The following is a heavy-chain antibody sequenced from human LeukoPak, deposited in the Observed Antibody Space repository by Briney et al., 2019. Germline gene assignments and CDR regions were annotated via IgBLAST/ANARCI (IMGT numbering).Heavy chain of an antibody. Sequence: ASVKVSCKASGYTFTGYYMHWVRQAPGQGLEWMGWINPNSGGTNYAQKLQDRVTMTTDTSTSTAYMELRSLRSDDTAVYYCARDMFPGSSGVVIKNMDVWGKGTTVIVSS. D-gene: IGHD3-3*01. J-gene: IGHJ6*03. CDR1: GYTFTGYY. V-gene: IGHV1-2*02. CDR3: ARDMFPGSSGVVIKNMDV. CDR2: INPNSGGT.